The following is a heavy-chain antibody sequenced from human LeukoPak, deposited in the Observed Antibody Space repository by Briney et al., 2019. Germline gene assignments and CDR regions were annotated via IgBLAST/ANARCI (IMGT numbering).Heavy chain of an antibody. CDR1: GFTFSDYA. CDR3: ARDGRYRIAARPGNWFDP. V-gene: IGHV3-30-3*01. D-gene: IGHD6-6*01. J-gene: IGHJ5*02. Sequence: GGSLRLSCVGSGFTFSDYAMSWVRQAPGKGLEWVAVISYDGSNKYYADSVKGRFTISRDNSKNTLYLQMNSLRAEDTAVYYCARDGRYRIAARPGNWFDPWGQGTLVTVSS. CDR2: ISYDGSNK.